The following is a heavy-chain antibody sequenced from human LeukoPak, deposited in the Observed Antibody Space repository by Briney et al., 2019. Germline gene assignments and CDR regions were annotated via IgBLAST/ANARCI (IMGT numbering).Heavy chain of an antibody. V-gene: IGHV4-61*01. CDR3: ARDGYYDFWSGPRGAFDI. CDR2: IYYSGST. Sequence: PSETLSLTCTVSGGSVSSGSYYWSWIRQPPGKGLEWIGYIYYSGSTNYNPSLKSRVTISVDTSKNQFSLKLSSVTAADTAVYYCARDGYYDFWSGPRGAFDIWGRGTMVTVSS. CDR1: GGSVSSGSYY. J-gene: IGHJ3*02. D-gene: IGHD3-3*01.